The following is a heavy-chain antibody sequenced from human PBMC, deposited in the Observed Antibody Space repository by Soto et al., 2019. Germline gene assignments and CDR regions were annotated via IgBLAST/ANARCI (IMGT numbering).Heavy chain of an antibody. Sequence: PSETLSLTCAVYGGSFSDYSWTWIRQPPGKGLEWIGEINHSESTYYNPSLKSRVTISVDTSKNQFSLKLTSVTAADTAVYYCARAHSHSNYDILPLQDYWGQGTLVTVS. D-gene: IGHD3-9*01. CDR2: INHSEST. J-gene: IGHJ4*02. V-gene: IGHV4-34*01. CDR3: ARAHSHSNYDILPLQDY. CDR1: GGSFSDYS.